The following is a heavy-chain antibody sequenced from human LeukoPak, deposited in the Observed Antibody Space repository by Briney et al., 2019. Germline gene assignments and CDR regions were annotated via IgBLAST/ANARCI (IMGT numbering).Heavy chain of an antibody. CDR2: ITHSGIT. Sequence: SETLSLTCAVSGGSFSNYYWTWIRQSPGKGLEWIGEITHSGITDYYPSLNSRVTMSVDTSKNQFHLNLGSVTAADAGLYYCARRPAMTPYYYFHGLVVWGQGTAVTVS. D-gene: IGHD2-2*01. J-gene: IGHJ6*02. V-gene: IGHV4-34*01. CDR3: ARRPAMTPYYYFHGLVV. CDR1: GGSFSNYY.